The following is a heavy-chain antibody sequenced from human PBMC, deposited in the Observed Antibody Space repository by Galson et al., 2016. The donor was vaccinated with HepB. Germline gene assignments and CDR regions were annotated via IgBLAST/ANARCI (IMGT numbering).Heavy chain of an antibody. V-gene: IGHV1-18*01. CDR1: GYTFSNYG. CDR3: ARSRLDHDLWGDSNVGRLYYYVMDV. Sequence: SVKVSCKASGYTFSNYGISWVRQAPGQGLEWMGWISPNNGGTNYPQTLQGRVTMTRDTSITTVYMELTRLTLDDTAIYYCARSRLDHDLWGDSNVGRLYYYVMDVWGQGTTVTVSS. J-gene: IGHJ6*02. D-gene: IGHD3-3*01. CDR2: ISPNNGGT.